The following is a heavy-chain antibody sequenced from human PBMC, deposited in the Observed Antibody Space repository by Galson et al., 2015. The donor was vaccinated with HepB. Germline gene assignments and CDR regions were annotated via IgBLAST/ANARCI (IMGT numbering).Heavy chain of an antibody. Sequence: SVKVSCKASGYTFTNYDINWVRQATGQGLEWMGWMNPNSGTTGYAQKFQGRLTMTRSTSISTAYMELSSLRAEDTAVYYCARTPYYGSESFYNAWFDPWGQGALVTVSS. J-gene: IGHJ5*02. CDR2: MNPNSGTT. CDR3: ARTPYYGSESFYNAWFDP. CDR1: GYTFTNYD. D-gene: IGHD3-10*01. V-gene: IGHV1-8*01.